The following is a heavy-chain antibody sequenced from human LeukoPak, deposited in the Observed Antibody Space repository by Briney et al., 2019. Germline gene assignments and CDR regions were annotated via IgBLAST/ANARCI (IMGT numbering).Heavy chain of an antibody. D-gene: IGHD3-16*01. CDR2: INSSGDYT. Sequence: GGSLRLSCAASGFTFSSSAMSWVRQVPGKGLEWVSTINSSGDYTCYADSVKGRFTISRDNAKNSLYLQMNSLRAEDTAMYYCARDGMITAYAFDIWGQGTMVTVSS. V-gene: IGHV3-21*01. CDR3: ARDGMITAYAFDI. CDR1: GFTFSSSA. J-gene: IGHJ3*02.